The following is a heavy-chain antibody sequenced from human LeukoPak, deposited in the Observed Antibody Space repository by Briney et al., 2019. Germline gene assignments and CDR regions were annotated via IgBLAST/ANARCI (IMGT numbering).Heavy chain of an antibody. J-gene: IGHJ4*02. D-gene: IGHD5-18*01. CDR3: ASGRGGWTGETAIVMTHFDY. Sequence: SETLSLTCTVSGDSISSYYGSWIRQPPGKGLEWIGYIYYSGSTNYNPSLKSRVTISVDTSKNQFSLKLSSVTAADTAVYYCASGRGGWTGETAIVMTHFDYWGQGTLVTVSS. CDR1: GDSISSYY. CDR2: IYYSGST. V-gene: IGHV4-59*01.